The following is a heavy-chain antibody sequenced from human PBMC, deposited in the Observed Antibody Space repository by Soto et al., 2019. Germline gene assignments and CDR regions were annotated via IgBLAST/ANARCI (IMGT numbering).Heavy chain of an antibody. Sequence: QVQMVESGGGVVQPGRSLRLSCAASGFSFENYGMHRVRQAPGRGLEWVAIIWYDGSLQYYAAAVKGRFTISRDNSKNTPYREMNGLRAEDTAVYYCANLWGDGYNLGQDYNGMDVWGQGITVFVSS. D-gene: IGHD5-12*01. V-gene: IGHV3-33*06. J-gene: IGHJ6*02. CDR2: IWYDGSLQ. CDR3: ANLWGDGYNLGQDYNGMDV. CDR1: GFSFENYG.